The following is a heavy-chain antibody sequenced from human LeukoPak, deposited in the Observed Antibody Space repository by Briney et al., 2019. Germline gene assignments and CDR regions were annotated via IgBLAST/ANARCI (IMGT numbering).Heavy chain of an antibody. Sequence: PSETLSLTCTVSGDSISSSSYYWGWIRQPPGKGLEWIGSMYYSGTYSGSTYQNPSLKGRVTISVDTSKNQFSLKVTSVTAADTAVYYCARHTAMGSPLHHWGQGTRVTVSS. CDR3: ARHTAMGSPLHH. J-gene: IGHJ5*02. CDR1: GDSISSSSYY. V-gene: IGHV4-39*01. D-gene: IGHD5-18*01. CDR2: MYYSGTYSGST.